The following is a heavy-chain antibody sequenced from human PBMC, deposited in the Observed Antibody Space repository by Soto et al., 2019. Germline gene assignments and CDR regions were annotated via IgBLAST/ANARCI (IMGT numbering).Heavy chain of an antibody. CDR1: GGSFSGYY. Sequence: SETLSLTCAVYGGSFSGYYWSWIRQPPGKGLEWMGEINHSGSTNYNPSLKSRVTISVDTSKNQFSLKLSSVTAADTAVYYCARRAGVGCSSTSCYRSYHYYYYGMDVWGQGTTVTVS. CDR3: ARRAGVGCSSTSCYRSYHYYYYGMDV. J-gene: IGHJ6*02. V-gene: IGHV4-34*01. CDR2: INHSGST. D-gene: IGHD2-2*01.